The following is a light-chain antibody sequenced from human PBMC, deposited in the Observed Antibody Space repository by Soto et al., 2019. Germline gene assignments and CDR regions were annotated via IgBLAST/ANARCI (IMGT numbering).Light chain of an antibody. Sequence: EIVLTRSPATLSLSPGERATLSCRASQSVSSYLAWYQQKPGQAPRLLIYDASNRATGIPARFSGSGSGTDFTLTISSLEPEDFAVYYCQQHSNWPQYTFGQGTKLEIK. CDR3: QQHSNWPQYT. J-gene: IGKJ2*01. CDR2: DAS. V-gene: IGKV3-11*01. CDR1: QSVSSY.